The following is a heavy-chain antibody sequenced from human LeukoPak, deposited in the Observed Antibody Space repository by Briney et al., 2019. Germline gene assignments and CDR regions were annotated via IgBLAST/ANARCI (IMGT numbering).Heavy chain of an antibody. Sequence: SETLSLTCTVSGYSISSGYYWDWIRQPPGKGLEWIGTLSHSGSTYYNPSLKSRVTISVDTSKNQFSLKLSSVTAADTAVYYCAREVGYYGSGSYYQGVYYFDYWGQGTLVTVSS. CDR3: AREVGYYGSGSYYQGVYYFDY. CDR1: GYSISSGYY. CDR2: LSHSGST. J-gene: IGHJ4*02. D-gene: IGHD3-10*01. V-gene: IGHV4-38-2*02.